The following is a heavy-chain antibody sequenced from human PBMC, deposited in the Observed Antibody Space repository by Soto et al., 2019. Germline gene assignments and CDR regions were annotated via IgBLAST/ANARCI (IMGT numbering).Heavy chain of an antibody. Sequence: GGSLRLSCAASGFTVSSNYMSWVRQAPGKGLEWVSVIYSGGSTYYADSVKGRFTISRDNSKNTLYLQMNSLRAEDTAVYYCASLWFGEFQSRYDAFDIWAQHTMVTVSS. J-gene: IGHJ3*02. D-gene: IGHD3-10*01. CDR2: IYSGGST. V-gene: IGHV3-66*01. CDR3: ASLWFGEFQSRYDAFDI. CDR1: GFTVSSNY.